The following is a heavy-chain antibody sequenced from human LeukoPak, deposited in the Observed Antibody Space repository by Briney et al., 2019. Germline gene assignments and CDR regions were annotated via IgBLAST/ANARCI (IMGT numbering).Heavy chain of an antibody. D-gene: IGHD6-13*01. Sequence: GGSLRLSCAASGFTFSSYAMSWVRQAPGKGLEWVSAISGSGGSTYYADSVKGRFTISRDNTKNTLYLQMNSLRAEDTAVYYCAKAQYSSSWRNWFDPWGQGTLVTVSS. CDR2: ISGSGGST. CDR1: GFTFSSYA. V-gene: IGHV3-23*01. CDR3: AKAQYSSSWRNWFDP. J-gene: IGHJ5*02.